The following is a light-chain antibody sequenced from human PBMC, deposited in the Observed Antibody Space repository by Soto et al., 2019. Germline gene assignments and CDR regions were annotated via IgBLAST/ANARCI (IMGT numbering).Light chain of an antibody. V-gene: IGKV3-20*01. CDR1: QSVSSSY. CDR3: QQYGSSPPIT. Sequence: EIVLTQSPGTLSLSPGERATLSYRASQSVSSSYLAWYQQKPGQAPRLLIYGACSRATGIPDRFSGSGSGTDFTLTISRLEPEDFAVYYCQQYGSSPPITFGQGTRLEIK. J-gene: IGKJ5*01. CDR2: GAC.